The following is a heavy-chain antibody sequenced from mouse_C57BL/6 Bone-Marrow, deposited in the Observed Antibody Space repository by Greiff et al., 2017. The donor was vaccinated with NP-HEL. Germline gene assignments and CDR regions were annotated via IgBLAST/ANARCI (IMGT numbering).Heavy chain of an antibody. CDR1: GYTFTSYW. CDR3: ARRDTTVVYWYFDV. Sequence: VQLQQPGAELVKPGASVKMSCKASGYTFTSYWITWVKQRPGQGLEWIGDIYPGSGSTNYNEKFKSKATLTVDTSSSTAYMQLSSLTSEDSAVYDCARRDTTVVYWYFDVWGTGTTVTVSS. V-gene: IGHV1-55*01. J-gene: IGHJ1*03. D-gene: IGHD1-1*01. CDR2: IYPGSGST.